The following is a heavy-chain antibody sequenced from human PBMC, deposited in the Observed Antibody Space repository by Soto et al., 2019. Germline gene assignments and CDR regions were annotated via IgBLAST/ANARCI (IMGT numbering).Heavy chain of an antibody. J-gene: IGHJ4*02. D-gene: IGHD3-9*01. CDR3: AKADTGHFRPFEY. CDR1: GFTFSNYA. CDR2: VSDDGGTT. Sequence: EAQLLESGGGLVQPGESLRLSCADSGFTFSNYAVSWVRQAPGKGLEWVSVVSDDGGTTFYADSVRARFTISRDNSKNTVDLQTNSLRAEDTAVYYCAKADTGHFRPFEYCGQGTLVTVSS. V-gene: IGHV3-23*01.